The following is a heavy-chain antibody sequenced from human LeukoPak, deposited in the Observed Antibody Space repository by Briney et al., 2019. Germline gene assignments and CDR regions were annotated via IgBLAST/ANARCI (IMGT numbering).Heavy chain of an antibody. J-gene: IGHJ4*02. V-gene: IGHV3-23*01. CDR1: GFIFSSYA. D-gene: IGHD3-10*01. CDR3: AKDFGLASAHGSGTYYNSPFDY. CDR2: ISGSGGST. Sequence: SGGSLRLSCAASGFIFSSYAMTWVRQAPGKGLEWVSHISGSGGSTYYADSVKGRFTISRDNSKNTLYLQMNSLRAEDTAVYYCAKDFGLASAHGSGTYYNSPFDYWGQGTLVTVSS.